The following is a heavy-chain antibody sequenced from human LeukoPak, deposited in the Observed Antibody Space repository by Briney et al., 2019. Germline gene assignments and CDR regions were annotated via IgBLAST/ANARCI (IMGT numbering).Heavy chain of an antibody. CDR1: GYSFTSYW. CDR3: ARHPYYYDSSGYGDDAFDI. V-gene: IGHV5-51*01. CDR2: IYPGDSDT. D-gene: IGHD3-22*01. Sequence: GESLKISCKGSGYSFTSYWIGWVRQMPGKGLEWMGIIYPGDSDTRYSPSFQGQVTISADKSISTAYLQWSSLKASDTAMYYCARHPYYYDSSGYGDDAFDIWGQGTRVTVSS. J-gene: IGHJ3*02.